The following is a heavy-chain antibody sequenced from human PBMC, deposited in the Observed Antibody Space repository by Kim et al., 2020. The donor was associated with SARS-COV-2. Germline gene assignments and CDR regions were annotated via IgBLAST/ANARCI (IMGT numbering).Heavy chain of an antibody. CDR2: IYSGGST. CDR3: ASPYDNSGYYSLR. Sequence: GGSLRLSCAVSGFNVSYNYMTWVRQAPGKGLEWVSSIYSGGSTYYADSVKGRFTIARKNSENTLSLQMNNLRADDTAVYYCASPYDNSGYYSLRWGQGSLVTLPS. V-gene: IGHV3-53*04. CDR1: GFNVSYNY. D-gene: IGHD3-22*01. J-gene: IGHJ4*02.